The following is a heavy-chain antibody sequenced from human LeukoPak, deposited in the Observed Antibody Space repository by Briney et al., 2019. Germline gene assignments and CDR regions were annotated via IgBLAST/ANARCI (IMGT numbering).Heavy chain of an antibody. Sequence: SQTLSLTCTVSGGSISVGTYYWSWIRQPPGKGLEWIGYIYYSGSTYYNPSLKSRVSISVDTSKNQFSLKLSSVTAADTAVYYCARYEENSGWYSYYFDYWGQGTLVTVSS. J-gene: IGHJ4*02. CDR3: ARYEENSGWYSYYFDY. D-gene: IGHD6-19*01. V-gene: IGHV4-30-4*08. CDR2: IYYSGST. CDR1: GGSISVGTYY.